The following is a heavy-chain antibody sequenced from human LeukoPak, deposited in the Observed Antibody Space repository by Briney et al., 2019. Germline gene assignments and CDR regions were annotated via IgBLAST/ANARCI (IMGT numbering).Heavy chain of an antibody. CDR1: GYTFTSYY. D-gene: IGHD2-21*02. CDR2: INPSGGST. V-gene: IGHV1-46*01. CDR3: ASAGHIVVVTASHYGMDV. J-gene: IGHJ6*02. Sequence: ASVKVSCKASGYTFTSYYMHWVRQAPGQGLEWMGIINPSGGSTSYAQKFQGRVTMTRDTSISTAYMELSRLRSDDTAVYYCASAGHIVVVTASHYGMDVWGQGTTVTVSS.